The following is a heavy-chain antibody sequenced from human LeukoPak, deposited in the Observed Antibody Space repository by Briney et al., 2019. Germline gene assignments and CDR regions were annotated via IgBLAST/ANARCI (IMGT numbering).Heavy chain of an antibody. CDR3: ARGGLLPNNWFDP. Sequence: SVKVSCKASGGTFSSYAISWVRQAPGQGLEWMGGIIPIFGTANYAQKFQGRVTITTDESTSTAYMELGSLRSEDTAVYYCARGGLLPNNWFDPWGQGTLVTVSS. CDR2: IIPIFGTA. D-gene: IGHD2-8*01. J-gene: IGHJ5*02. V-gene: IGHV1-69*05. CDR1: GGTFSSYA.